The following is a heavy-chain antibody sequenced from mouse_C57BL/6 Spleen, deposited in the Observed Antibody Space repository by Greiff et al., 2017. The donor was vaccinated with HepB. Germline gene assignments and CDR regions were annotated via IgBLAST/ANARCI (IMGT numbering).Heavy chain of an antibody. J-gene: IGHJ3*01. CDR3: ASGAMVTRFAY. CDR2: IDPSDSET. CDR1: GYTFTSYW. Sequence: QVQLQQPGAELVRPGSSVKLSCKASGYTFTSYWMHWVKQRPIQGLEWIGNIDPSDSETHYNQKFKDKATLTVDKSSSTAYMQRSSLTSEDSAVYYCASGAMVTRFAYWGQGTLVTVSA. V-gene: IGHV1-52*01. D-gene: IGHD2-1*01.